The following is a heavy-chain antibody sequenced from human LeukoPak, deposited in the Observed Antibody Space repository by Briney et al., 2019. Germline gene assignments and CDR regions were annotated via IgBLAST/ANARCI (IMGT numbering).Heavy chain of an antibody. Sequence: ASVKVSCKASGYTFTSYGISWVRQAPGQGLEWMGWISAYNGNTNYAQKLQGRVTMTTDTSTSTAYMELRSLRSDDTAVYYCARAACCSGGSCYSYFDYWGQGTLVTVSS. CDR1: GYTFTSYG. V-gene: IGHV1-18*01. CDR2: ISAYNGNT. CDR3: ARAACCSGGSCYSYFDY. J-gene: IGHJ4*02. D-gene: IGHD2-15*01.